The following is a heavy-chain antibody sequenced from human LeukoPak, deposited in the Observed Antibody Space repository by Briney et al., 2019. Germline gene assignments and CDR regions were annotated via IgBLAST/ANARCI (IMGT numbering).Heavy chain of an antibody. Sequence: SETLSLTCTVSGASVSSGSYCWGWIRQPPGKGLEWIGSIYYSGSTYYNPSLKRRVTISVDTSKNQFSLKLSSATATDTAVYYCARQGILGASPADYWGQGTLVTVSS. J-gene: IGHJ4*02. D-gene: IGHD1-26*01. V-gene: IGHV4-39*01. CDR1: GASVSSGSYC. CDR2: IYYSGST. CDR3: ARQGILGASPADY.